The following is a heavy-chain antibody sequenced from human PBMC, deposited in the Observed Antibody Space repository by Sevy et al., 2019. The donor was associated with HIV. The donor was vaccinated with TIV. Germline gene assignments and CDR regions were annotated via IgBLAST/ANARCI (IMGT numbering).Heavy chain of an antibody. CDR2: IYYSGRT. Sequence: SETLSLTCTVSGDSISGYYWSWIRQPPGNGLEWIGYIYYSGRTDYSPSLKSRVTISEDTSKNQFSLKLSSVTAADTAMYYCARTFQEYYYGVDVWGQGTSVTVSS. D-gene: IGHD3-3*02. J-gene: IGHJ6*02. CDR3: ARTFQEYYYGVDV. V-gene: IGHV4-59*01. CDR1: GDSISGYY.